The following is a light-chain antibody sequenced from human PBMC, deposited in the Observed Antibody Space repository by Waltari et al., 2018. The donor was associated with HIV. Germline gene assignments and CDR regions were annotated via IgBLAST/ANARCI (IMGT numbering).Light chain of an antibody. CDR3: SSYAGCDTLI. CDR1: SSDVGAYNY. CDR2: EVT. J-gene: IGLJ2*01. V-gene: IGLV2-8*01. Sequence: QAALTQPPSASGSPGHSLTIPCAGPSSDVGAYNYDPWYHQHPGKAPKLIIDEVTKRPSGVPGRFSGSKSGNAASLTVYVLKTEDEAVYYCSSYAGCDTLIFGGGT.